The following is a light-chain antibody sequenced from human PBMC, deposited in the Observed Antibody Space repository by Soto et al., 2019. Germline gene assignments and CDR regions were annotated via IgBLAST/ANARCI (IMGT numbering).Light chain of an antibody. J-gene: IGKJ2*01. CDR1: QSISSW. CDR3: QQYNSYPYT. CDR2: KAS. Sequence: DIQMTQSPSTLSASVGDRLTITCRASQSISSWLAWYRQKPGKAPKLLIYKASSLESGVPSRFSGSGSGTEFTLTISSLQHDDFATYYCQQYNSYPYTFGQGTKLEIK. V-gene: IGKV1-5*03.